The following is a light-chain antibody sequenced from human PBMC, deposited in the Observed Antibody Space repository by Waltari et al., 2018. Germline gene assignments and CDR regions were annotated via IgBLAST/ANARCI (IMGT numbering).Light chain of an antibody. CDR2: DFS. J-gene: IGLJ2*01. CDR3: SSYPSLNIALI. Sequence: QSALTQPASVSGSPGQSITISCTGTSSDIGGYDFISWYQQHPGRSPRLLIFDFSLRPSGFSDRFSGSKSGNTASLTISGLQAEDEADYFCSSYPSLNIALIFGGGTKLTVL. V-gene: IGLV2-14*03. CDR1: SSDIGGYDF.